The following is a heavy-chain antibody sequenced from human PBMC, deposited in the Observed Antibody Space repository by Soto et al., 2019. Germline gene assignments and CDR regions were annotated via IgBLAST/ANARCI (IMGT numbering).Heavy chain of an antibody. J-gene: IGHJ6*02. V-gene: IGHV3-21*01. CDR3: ARDRGYDAHDYYYNAMDV. CDR1: GVTFRAYT. CDR2: IRGFSPYT. Sequence: GGSLRLCCVASGVTFRAYTMNWVRQAPGKGLEWVSGIRGFSPYTFYAESVKGRFTISRDNAKNSLYLQMNSLGVEDTAVYYCARDRGYDAHDYYYNAMDVWGQGTTVTVSS. D-gene: IGHD2-15*01.